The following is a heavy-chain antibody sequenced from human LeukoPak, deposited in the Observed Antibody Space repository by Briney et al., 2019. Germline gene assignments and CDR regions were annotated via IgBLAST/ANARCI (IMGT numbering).Heavy chain of an antibody. V-gene: IGHV1-18*01. CDR1: GYTFTSYG. Sequence: ASVKGSCKASGYTFTSYGISWVRQAPGQGLEWMGWISAYNGNTNYAQKLQGRVTMTTDTSTSTAYMELRSLRSDDTAVYYCARHYYDSSGSLMFDYWGQGTLVTVSS. D-gene: IGHD3-22*01. CDR2: ISAYNGNT. CDR3: ARHYYDSSGSLMFDY. J-gene: IGHJ4*02.